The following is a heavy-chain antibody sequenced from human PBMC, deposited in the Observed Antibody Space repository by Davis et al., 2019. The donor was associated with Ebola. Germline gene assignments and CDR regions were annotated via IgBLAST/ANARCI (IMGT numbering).Heavy chain of an antibody. CDR2: IYHSGST. CDR3: ARERGSDCTGGVCYFDYYYGMDV. V-gene: IGHV4-59*12. CDR1: GGSISSYY. J-gene: IGHJ6*02. D-gene: IGHD2-8*02. Sequence: MPSETLSLTCTVSGGSISSYYWSWIRQPPGKGLEWIGEIYHSGSTNYNPSLKSRVTISVDKSKNQFSLKLSSVTAADTAVYYCARERGSDCTGGVCYFDYYYGMDVWGQGTTVTVSS.